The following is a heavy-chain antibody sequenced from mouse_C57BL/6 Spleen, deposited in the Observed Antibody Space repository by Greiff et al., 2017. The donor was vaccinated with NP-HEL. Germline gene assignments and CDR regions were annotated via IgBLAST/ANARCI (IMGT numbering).Heavy chain of an antibody. CDR1: GYTFTDYN. CDR2: INPNNGGT. J-gene: IGHJ3*01. V-gene: IGHV1-18*01. D-gene: IGHD1-1*01. CDR3: AREDYYGRSYAWFAY. Sequence: EVQLQQSGPELVKPGASVKIPCKASGYTFTDYNMDWVKQSHGKSLEWIGDINPNNGGTIYNQKFKGKATLTVDKSSSTAYMELRSLTSEDTAVYYCAREDYYGRSYAWFAYWGQGTLVTVSA.